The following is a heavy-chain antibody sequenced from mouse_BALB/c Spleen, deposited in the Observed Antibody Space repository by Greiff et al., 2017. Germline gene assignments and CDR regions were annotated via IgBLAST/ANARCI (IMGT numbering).Heavy chain of an antibody. CDR3: APSTMTLWFAY. Sequence: EVQGVESGAELVKPGASVKLSCTASGFNIKDTYMHWVKQRPEQGLEWIGRIDPANGNTKYDPKFQGKATITADTSSNTAYLQLSSLTSEDTAVYYCAPSTMTLWFAYWGQGTLVTVSA. CDR2: IDPANGNT. CDR1: GFNIKDTY. V-gene: IGHV14-3*02. D-gene: IGHD2-4*01. J-gene: IGHJ3*01.